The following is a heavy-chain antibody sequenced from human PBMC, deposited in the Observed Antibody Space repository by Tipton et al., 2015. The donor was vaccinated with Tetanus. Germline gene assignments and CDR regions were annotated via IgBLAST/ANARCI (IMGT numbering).Heavy chain of an antibody. D-gene: IGHD4-17*01. V-gene: IGHV4-59*01. Sequence: TLSLTCTVSGGPLRSYYWSWIRQSPGKGLEWLGYIYFSGHTKYNPSLKSRVTFSLDTSQNQISLQLTSVTAADTAVYYCARSYGDTFLFRLDYWGQGALVTVSS. CDR3: ARSYGDTFLFRLDY. CDR2: IYFSGHT. CDR1: GGPLRSYY. J-gene: IGHJ4*02.